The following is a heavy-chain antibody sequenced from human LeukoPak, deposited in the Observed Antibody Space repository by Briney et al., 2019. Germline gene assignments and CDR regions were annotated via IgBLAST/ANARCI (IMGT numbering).Heavy chain of an antibody. D-gene: IGHD3-10*01. J-gene: IGHJ4*02. Sequence: SETLSLTCTVSGGSISSYYWSWIRQPPGKGLEWIGYIYYSGSTSYNPSLKSRVTISVDTSKNQFSLKLSSVTAADTAVYYCARGFVVRGVIFDYWGQGTLVTVSS. CDR3: ARGFVVRGVIFDY. V-gene: IGHV4-59*01. CDR2: IYYSGST. CDR1: GGSISSYY.